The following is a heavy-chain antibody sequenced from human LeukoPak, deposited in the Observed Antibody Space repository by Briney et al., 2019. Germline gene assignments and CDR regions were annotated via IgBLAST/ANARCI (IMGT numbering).Heavy chain of an antibody. D-gene: IGHD3-9*01. V-gene: IGHV3-23*01. CDR2: ISGSGGST. CDR3: ARVGPYDILTGYPPKHYYYYYMDV. J-gene: IGHJ6*03. Sequence: GGSLRLSCAASGFTFSSYGMSWVRQAPGKGLEWVSAISGSGGSTYYADSVKGRFTISRDNSKNTLYLQMNSLRAEDTAVYYCARVGPYDILTGYPPKHYYYYYMDVWGKGTTVTISS. CDR1: GFTFSSYG.